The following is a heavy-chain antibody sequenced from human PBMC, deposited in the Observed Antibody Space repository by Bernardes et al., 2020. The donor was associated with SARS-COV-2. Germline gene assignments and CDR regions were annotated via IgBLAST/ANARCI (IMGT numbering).Heavy chain of an antibody. CDR2: INCDGRTT. V-gene: IGHV3-74*01. CDR1: GFSLSSYW. J-gene: IGHJ3*02. D-gene: IGHD2-15*01. Sequence: GGSLRLSCVGSGFSLSSYWMHWVRQAPGTGPVWISRINCDGRTTNYADSVKGRLTISRDNAKNALYLHMNSLRAEDTAVYYCTRVLDGRAGAFDIWGQGTMVTVSS. CDR3: TRVLDGRAGAFDI.